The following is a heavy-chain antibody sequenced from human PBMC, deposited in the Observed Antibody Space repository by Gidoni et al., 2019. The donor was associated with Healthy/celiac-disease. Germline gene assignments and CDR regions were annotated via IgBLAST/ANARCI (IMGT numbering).Heavy chain of an antibody. CDR1: GGSFSGCY. Sequence: QLQLQQLGAVLLKPPETLSLTCAVYGGSFSGCYWSWIRQPPGKGLEWIGEINHSGSTNYKPSLKSRVTISVDTSKNQFTLKLSSVTAADTAVYYCARGTYYDFWSATYGMDVWGQGTTVTVSS. J-gene: IGHJ6*02. CDR3: ARGTYYDFWSATYGMDV. CDR2: INHSGST. D-gene: IGHD3-3*01. V-gene: IGHV4-34*01.